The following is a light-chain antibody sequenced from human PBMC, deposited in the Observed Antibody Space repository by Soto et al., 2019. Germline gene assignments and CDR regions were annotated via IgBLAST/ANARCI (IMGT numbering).Light chain of an antibody. Sequence: DIQMTQSPSTLSASVGDRVTITCRASQSISSWLAWYQQKPGKAPKLLIYKASSLESGVPSRFSGSGSGTEFTLTINSLQPEDFATYFCQQSFDTPFTFGQGTRLEIK. CDR1: QSISSW. V-gene: IGKV1-5*03. J-gene: IGKJ5*01. CDR3: QQSFDTPFT. CDR2: KAS.